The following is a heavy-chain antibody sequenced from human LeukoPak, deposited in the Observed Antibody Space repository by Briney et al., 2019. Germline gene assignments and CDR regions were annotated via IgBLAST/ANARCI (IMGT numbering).Heavy chain of an antibody. J-gene: IGHJ6*03. CDR1: GFTFSSYS. CDR2: ISSSGSTI. Sequence: GGSLRLSCAASGFTFSSYSMNWVRQAPGKGLEWVSYISSSGSTIYYADSVKGRFTISRDNAKNSLYLQMNSLRAEDTAVYYCARKPYYYDSSGLPYYMDVWGKGTTVTVSS. D-gene: IGHD3-22*01. CDR3: ARKPYYYDSSGLPYYMDV. V-gene: IGHV3-48*01.